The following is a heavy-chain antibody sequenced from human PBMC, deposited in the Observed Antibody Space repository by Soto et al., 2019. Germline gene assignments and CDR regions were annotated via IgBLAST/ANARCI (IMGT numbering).Heavy chain of an antibody. J-gene: IGHJ4*02. V-gene: IGHV4-39*01. Sequence: PSETLSLTCTVSGGSISSSSYYWGWIRQPPGKGLEWIGSIYYSGSTYYNTSLKSRVTISVDTSKNQFSLKLSSVTAADTALYYCARRYSSGWAKRYYFDYWGQGTLVTVSS. D-gene: IGHD6-19*01. CDR2: IYYSGST. CDR3: ARRYSSGWAKRYYFDY. CDR1: GGSISSSSYY.